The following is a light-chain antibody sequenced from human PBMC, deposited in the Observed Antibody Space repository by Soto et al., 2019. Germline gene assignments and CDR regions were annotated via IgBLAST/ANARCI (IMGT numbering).Light chain of an antibody. J-gene: IGLJ3*02. CDR2: EVR. V-gene: IGLV2-23*02. CDR1: SSDVGTYNL. CDR3: CSYAGSNSVV. Sequence: QSVLTQPASVSGSPGQSITISCTGTSSDVGTYNLVSWYQQHPGKAPKLLIYEVRKRPSSISSRFSGSKSDNTASLTISGLQAEDEADYYFCSYAGSNSVVFGGGTKLTVL.